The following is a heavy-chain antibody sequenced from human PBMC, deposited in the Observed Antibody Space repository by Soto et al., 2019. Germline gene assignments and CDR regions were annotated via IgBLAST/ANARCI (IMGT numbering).Heavy chain of an antibody. CDR1: GFIFNNYA. Sequence: GGSLRLSCAPPGFIFNNYAMCWVRQAPGKGLEWVSGISGSGGNTDYADSVKGRFTISRDNSKNTLYLQMYSLRAEDTATYYCAKDLLTGEHLWFGPQYYRLDVPGQRTTVTVS. J-gene: IGHJ6*02. D-gene: IGHD3-10*01. V-gene: IGHV3-23*01. CDR2: ISGSGGNT. CDR3: AKDLLTGEHLWFGPQYYRLDV.